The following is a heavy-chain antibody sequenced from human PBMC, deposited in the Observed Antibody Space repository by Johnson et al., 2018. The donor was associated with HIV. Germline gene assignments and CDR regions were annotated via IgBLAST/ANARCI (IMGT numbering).Heavy chain of an antibody. D-gene: IGHD3-3*01. J-gene: IGHJ3*02. CDR2: LNWAGDRT. V-gene: IGHV3-43D*03. CDR3: ARDRAYYDFWSGYPENYDAFDI. CDR1: RFTFDDYA. Sequence: VQLVESGGVVVQPGGSLRLSCETSRFTFDDYAMHWVRQAPGMGLVWVSLLNWAGDRTYYADSVKGRFTISRDHSKNTLYLQMNSLRAEDTAVYYCARDRAYYDFWSGYPENYDAFDIWGPGTLVTVSS.